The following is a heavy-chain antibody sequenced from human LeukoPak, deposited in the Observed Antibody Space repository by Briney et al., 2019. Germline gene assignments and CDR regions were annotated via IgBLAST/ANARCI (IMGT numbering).Heavy chain of an antibody. J-gene: IGHJ4*02. Sequence: GGSLRLSCAASGFTFSTYAMSWVRQAAGKGLEWVSLISGSGGGTNYADSVKGRFTISRDNSKSTLYVQMNSLRAEDTAVYYCAKSTSFYLDSWGQGTLVTVSS. CDR1: GFTFSTYA. CDR3: AKSTSFYLDS. CDR2: ISGSGGGT. V-gene: IGHV3-23*01.